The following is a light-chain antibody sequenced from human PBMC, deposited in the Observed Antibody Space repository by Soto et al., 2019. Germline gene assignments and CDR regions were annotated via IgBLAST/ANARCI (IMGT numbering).Light chain of an antibody. V-gene: IGKV3-11*01. CDR2: DAS. CDR3: QQRSIWPWT. Sequence: EIVLTQSPATLSLSPGERATLSCWASQSVSNYFVWYQQKPGRAPRLLIYDASKRATGIPARFSGSGSGTDFTLTISSLEPEDFAVYYCQQRSIWPWTFGQGTKVDIK. J-gene: IGKJ1*01. CDR1: QSVSNY.